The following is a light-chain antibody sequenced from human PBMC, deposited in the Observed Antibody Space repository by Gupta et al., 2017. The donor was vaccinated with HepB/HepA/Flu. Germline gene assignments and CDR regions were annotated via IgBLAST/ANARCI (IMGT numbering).Light chain of an antibody. CDR3: TSYTSSSTWV. V-gene: IGLV2-14*01. CDR1: SSDVGGYNY. CDR2: DVS. Sequence: QSALTQPASVSGSPGQSITISCTGTSSDVGGYNYVSWYQQHPGKAPKLMIYDVSNRPSGVSNRFSASKSGTTAFLTISGLQAEDDAYYYCTSYTSSSTWVFGGGTKLTVL. J-gene: IGLJ2*01.